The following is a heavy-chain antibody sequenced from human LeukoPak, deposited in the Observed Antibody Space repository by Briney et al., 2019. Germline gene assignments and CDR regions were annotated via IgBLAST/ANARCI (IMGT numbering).Heavy chain of an antibody. CDR2: MYGSGGT. D-gene: IGHD3-10*01. Sequence: SETLSLTCTVSGGDISNYYWSWLRQSAGKGLEWIGQMYGSGGTNYNPSLKSRVTLSADKSKNQISLTLSSVTAADTGVYYCARNRSNFYGEIPFDIWGQGTMVTVSS. V-gene: IGHV4-4*07. J-gene: IGHJ3*02. CDR3: ARNRSNFYGEIPFDI. CDR1: GGDISNYY.